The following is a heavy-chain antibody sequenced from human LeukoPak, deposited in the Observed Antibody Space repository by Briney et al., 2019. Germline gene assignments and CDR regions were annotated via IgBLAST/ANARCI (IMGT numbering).Heavy chain of an antibody. V-gene: IGHV3-33*08. CDR3: ARAPEGMATTDFDY. CDR1: GFTFSSYG. J-gene: IGHJ4*02. CDR2: IWYDGSNK. Sequence: GGSLRLSCAGSGFTFSSYGMHWVRQAPGKGLEWVAVIWYDGSNKYYADSVKGRFTISRDNSKNTLYLQMNSLRAEDTAVYYCARAPEGMATTDFDYWGQGTLVTVSS. D-gene: IGHD5-24*01.